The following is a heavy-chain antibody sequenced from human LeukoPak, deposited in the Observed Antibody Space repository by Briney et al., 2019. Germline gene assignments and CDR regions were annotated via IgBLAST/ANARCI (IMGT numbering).Heavy chain of an antibody. J-gene: IGHJ4*02. CDR3: ARCEGSGFYLWGNYFDY. D-gene: IGHD6-19*01. CDR2: ISTYSGDT. V-gene: IGHV1-18*01. Sequence: ASVKVSCKVSGDIFTSYGISWVRQAPGQGLEWMGWISTYSGDTNYAQNLQGRFTMTTDTSTSTAYMELRGLTSDDTAVYYCARCEGSGFYLWGNYFDYWGQGTLVTVSS. CDR1: GDIFTSYG.